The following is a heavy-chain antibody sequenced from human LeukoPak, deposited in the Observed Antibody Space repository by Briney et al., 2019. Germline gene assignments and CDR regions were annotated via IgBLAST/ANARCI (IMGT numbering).Heavy chain of an antibody. CDR1: GFTFSAYA. CDR3: AKDGGTVTSYYFDS. J-gene: IGHJ4*02. D-gene: IGHD4-11*01. V-gene: IGHV3-23*01. Sequence: GGSLRLSCAASGFTFSAYAMSWVRQASGKGLEWVSGISAWGDNTYSADSVRGRFTISRDNSKNTLYLQMNSLRVEDTAVYYCAKDGGTVTSYYFDSWGLGTLVTVSS. CDR2: ISAWGDNT.